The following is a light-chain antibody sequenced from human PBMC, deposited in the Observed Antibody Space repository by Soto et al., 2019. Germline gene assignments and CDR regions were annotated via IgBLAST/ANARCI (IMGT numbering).Light chain of an antibody. J-gene: IGKJ1*01. CDR2: DAS. CDR3: QQSYYNPT. V-gene: IGKV1-39*01. Sequence: DIQMTQSPSSLSASVGDRVTLTCQASQDISNYLNWYQQXPGKAPKLLIYDASNLETGVPSRLSGSGSGTDFTLTIRSLKHEDFATYYCQQSYYNPTFGQGTKVDI. CDR1: QDISNY.